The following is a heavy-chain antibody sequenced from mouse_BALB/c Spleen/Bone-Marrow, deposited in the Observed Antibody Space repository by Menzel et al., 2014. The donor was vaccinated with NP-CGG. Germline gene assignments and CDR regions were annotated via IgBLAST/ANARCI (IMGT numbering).Heavy chain of an antibody. CDR1: GFSLTSYG. J-gene: IGHJ4*01. CDR2: IRAGGSK. Sequence: QVQLKESGPGLAAPSQSLSTTCTVSGFSLTSYGLHWVRQPPGNGREWLGGIRAGGSKNYNSAPTSRLSLSKDNSKSQVFLKMNRLQTDDTAMYYCGRESTMNTCMDYWGQGTSVTVSS. D-gene: IGHD2-4*01. CDR3: GRESTMNTCMDY. V-gene: IGHV2-9*02.